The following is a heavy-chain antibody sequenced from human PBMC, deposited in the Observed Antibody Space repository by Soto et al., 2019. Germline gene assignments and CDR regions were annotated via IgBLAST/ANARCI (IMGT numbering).Heavy chain of an antibody. CDR3: ARERCSSTSCYKTTADYYYYYGMDV. CDR1: GFTFSSYS. D-gene: IGHD2-2*02. V-gene: IGHV3-21*01. J-gene: IGHJ6*02. Sequence: PGGSLRLSCAASGFTFSSYSMNWVRQAPGKGLEWVSSISSSSSYIYYADSVKGRFTISRDNAKNSLYLQMNSLRAEDTAVYYCARERCSSTSCYKTTADYYYYYGMDVWGQGTTVTVSS. CDR2: ISSSSSYI.